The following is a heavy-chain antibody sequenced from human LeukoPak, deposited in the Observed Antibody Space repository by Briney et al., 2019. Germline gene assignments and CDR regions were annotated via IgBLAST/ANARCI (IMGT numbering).Heavy chain of an antibody. CDR1: GFTFSSYA. D-gene: IGHD1-26*01. J-gene: IGHJ4*02. CDR2: ISGSGGST. CDR3: ARDPRGIHFDY. Sequence: GGSLRLSCAASGFTFSSYAMSWVRQAPGKGLEWVSAISGSGGSTYYADSVKGRFTISRDNAKNSLYLQLNSLRAEDTAVYYCARDPRGIHFDYWGQGTRVTVSS. V-gene: IGHV3-23*01.